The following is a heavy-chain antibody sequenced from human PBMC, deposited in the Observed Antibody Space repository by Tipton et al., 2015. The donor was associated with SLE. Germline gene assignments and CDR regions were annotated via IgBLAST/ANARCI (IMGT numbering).Heavy chain of an antibody. Sequence: TLSLTCTVSGGSITNYYWSWIRQPPGKGLECIGYILYSGSTNYNPSLKSRVTISVDTSKNQFSLKLSSVTAADTAVYYCARGPGSSSTEPDRESFFYYGMDVSGQGTTVTVPS. D-gene: IGHD6-6*01. CDR2: ILYSGST. J-gene: IGHJ6*02. V-gene: IGHV4-59*08. CDR3: ARGPGSSSTEPDRESFFYYGMDV. CDR1: GGSITNYY.